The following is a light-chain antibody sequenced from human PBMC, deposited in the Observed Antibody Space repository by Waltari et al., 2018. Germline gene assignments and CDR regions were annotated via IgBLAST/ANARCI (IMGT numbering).Light chain of an antibody. J-gene: IGLJ1*01. V-gene: IGLV2-14*01. Sequence: QSALTQPASVSGSPGQSITISCTGTSTDIGGYNYVSWYQQYPGKAPKLMIYEVNNRPSEVSNRFSRSKSGNTASLTISGLQAEDESDYYCGSYTTSSRDYVFGTGTKVTVL. CDR2: EVN. CDR1: STDIGGYNY. CDR3: GSYTTSSRDYV.